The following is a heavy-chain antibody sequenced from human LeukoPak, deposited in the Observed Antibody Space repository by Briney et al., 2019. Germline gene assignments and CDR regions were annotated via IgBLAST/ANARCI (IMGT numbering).Heavy chain of an antibody. CDR1: GFTFSSYG. V-gene: IGHV3-30*18. CDR3: AKDLNRGLPDY. Sequence: PGRSLRLSCAASGFTFSSYGMQWVRQAPGKGLEWVAVVSYDGSKYYADSVKGRFTISRDNSKNTLYLQMSSLRAEDTAVYYCAKDLNRGLPDYWGQGTLVTVSS. J-gene: IGHJ4*02. D-gene: IGHD2-21*01. CDR2: VSYDGSK.